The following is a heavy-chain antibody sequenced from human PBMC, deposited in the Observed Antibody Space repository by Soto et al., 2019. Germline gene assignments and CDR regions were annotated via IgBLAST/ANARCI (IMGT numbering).Heavy chain of an antibody. J-gene: IGHJ6*03. D-gene: IGHD2-2*01. CDR1: GYTFTSYD. Sequence: GASVKVSCKASGYTFTSYDINWVRQATGQGLEWMGWMNPNSGNTGYAQKFQGRVTMTRNTSISTAYMELSSLRSGDTAVYYCARGLEVVPAARYYYYYMDVLGKGTTVTVSS. CDR3: ARGLEVVPAARYYYYYMDV. V-gene: IGHV1-8*01. CDR2: MNPNSGNT.